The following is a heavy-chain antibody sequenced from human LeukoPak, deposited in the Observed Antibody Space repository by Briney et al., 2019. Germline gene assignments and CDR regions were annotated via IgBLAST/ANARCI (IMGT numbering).Heavy chain of an antibody. CDR2: LWYDGNNR. Sequence: GGSLRLSCAASGFTFSSYDMHWVRQAPGKGLEWVAVLWYDGNNRYYADSVKGRFTITRDNSKNTLYLQMNSLRAEDTAVYYCARESAAGTCDYWGQGTLVTVSS. J-gene: IGHJ4*02. D-gene: IGHD6-13*01. CDR1: GFTFSSYD. V-gene: IGHV3-33*01. CDR3: ARESAAGTCDY.